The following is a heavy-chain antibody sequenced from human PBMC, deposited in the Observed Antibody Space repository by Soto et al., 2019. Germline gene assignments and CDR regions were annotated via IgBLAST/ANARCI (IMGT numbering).Heavy chain of an antibody. CDR1: TVSSTTYF. Sequence: SVTCCVETVSSTTYFWILIRQHPGKGLEWIGEISHTGSTNYNPSLESRLTMSLDTSKNRFSLDLTSVTAADTAVYFCARGRYCSGGICYPQMFAYWGQGTPVPVSS. D-gene: IGHD2-15*01. CDR3: ARGRYCSGGICYPQMFAY. CDR2: ISHTGST. J-gene: IGHJ4*02. V-gene: IGHV4-34*01.